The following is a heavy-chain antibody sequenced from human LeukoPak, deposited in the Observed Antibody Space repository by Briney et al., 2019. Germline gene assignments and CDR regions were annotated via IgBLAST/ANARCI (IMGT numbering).Heavy chain of an antibody. D-gene: IGHD2-2*01. Sequence: GGSLRLSCAASGFTFSSYWMSWVRQAPGKGLEWVANIKQDGSEKYYVGSVKGRFTISRDNAKNSLYLQMNSLRADDTAIYYCARDPGSSSFDYWGQGTLVTVSS. CDR2: IKQDGSEK. J-gene: IGHJ4*02. CDR1: GFTFSSYW. CDR3: ARDPGSSSFDY. V-gene: IGHV3-7*01.